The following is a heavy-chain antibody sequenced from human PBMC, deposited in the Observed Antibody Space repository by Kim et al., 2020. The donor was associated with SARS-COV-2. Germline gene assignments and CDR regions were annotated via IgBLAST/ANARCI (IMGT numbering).Heavy chain of an antibody. V-gene: IGHV1-18*01. CDR3: ARESAYDFWSGYWVY. CDR1: GYTFTTYG. D-gene: IGHD3-3*01. CDR2: ISAYNDNT. J-gene: IGHJ4*02. Sequence: ASVKVSCKASGYTFTTYGISWVRQAPGQGLEWMGWISAYNDNTNYAQKFQGRVTMTTDTSTSTAYMELRSLRSDDTAVYYCARESAYDFWSGYWVYWGQGTLVTVSS.